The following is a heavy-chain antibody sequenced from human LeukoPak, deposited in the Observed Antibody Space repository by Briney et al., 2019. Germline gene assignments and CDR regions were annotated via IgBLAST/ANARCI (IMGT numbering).Heavy chain of an antibody. CDR2: IDKSSTTI. CDR1: GFTFSSYS. Sequence: GGSLRLSCAASGFTFSSYSMNWVRQAPGKGLEWVSYIDKSSTTIYYADSVKGRFAISRDNAKNSLCLQMNSLRDEDTAVYYCARDPGLVGATPGYYYGMDVWGQGTTVTVSS. V-gene: IGHV3-48*02. D-gene: IGHD1-26*01. J-gene: IGHJ6*02. CDR3: ARDPGLVGATPGYYYGMDV.